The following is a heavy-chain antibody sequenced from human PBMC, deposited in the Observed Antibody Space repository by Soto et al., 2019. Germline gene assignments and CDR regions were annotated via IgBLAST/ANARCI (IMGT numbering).Heavy chain of an antibody. CDR2: ISGNGGSK. Sequence: PGGSLRLSCAASGFTFSSYAMSWVRQAPGKGLEWVSAISGNGGSKYYADSVKGRFTISRDNSKNTLYLQMNSLRAEDTAVYYCARVDILTGHYFDYWGQGTLVTVSS. CDR3: ARVDILTGHYFDY. CDR1: GFTFSSYA. V-gene: IGHV3-23*01. J-gene: IGHJ4*02. D-gene: IGHD3-9*01.